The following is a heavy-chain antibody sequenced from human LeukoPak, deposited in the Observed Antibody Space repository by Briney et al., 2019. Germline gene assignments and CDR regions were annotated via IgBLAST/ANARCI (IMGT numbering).Heavy chain of an antibody. CDR2: INHSGST. CDR3: ARQRDYYYDSSGYYYRDAFDI. J-gene: IGHJ3*02. CDR1: GGSFSGYY. Sequence: SETLSLTCAVYGGSFSGYYWSWIRQPPGKGLEWIGEINHSGSTNYNPSLKSRVTISVDTSKNQISLKLSSVTAADTAVYYCARQRDYYYDSSGYYYRDAFDIWGQGTMVTVSS. D-gene: IGHD3-22*01. V-gene: IGHV4-34*01.